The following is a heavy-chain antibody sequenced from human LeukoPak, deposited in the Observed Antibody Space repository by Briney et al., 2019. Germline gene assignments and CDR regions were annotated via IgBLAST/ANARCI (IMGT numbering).Heavy chain of an antibody. J-gene: IGHJ4*02. CDR2: INPCGCNT. D-gene: IGHD1-26*01. CDR3: ARHGVGADYMDY. CDR1: GLTFNSHY. Sequence: SMKASCNPSGLTFNSHYMHYVRQAPGQGLEGIGIINPCGCNTIYAQKFQCKVTIHRDTSPRPEYIELSSQRSEDTGVYYCARHGVGADYMDYWGQGTLVTVSS. V-gene: IGHV1-46*02.